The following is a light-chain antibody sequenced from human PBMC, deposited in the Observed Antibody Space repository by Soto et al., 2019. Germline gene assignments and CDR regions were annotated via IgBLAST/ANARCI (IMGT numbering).Light chain of an antibody. CDR2: DVS. CDR3: SSYTTSTTQV. CDR1: SSDVGAYNY. Sequence: QSVLTQPASVSGSPGQSITISCTGTSSDVGAYNYVSWYQQHPGKAPKVMMYDVSIRPSGVSNRFSGSKSDNTASLTISGLQAEDEADYYCSSYTTSTTQVFGGGTQLTVL. J-gene: IGLJ2*01. V-gene: IGLV2-14*01.